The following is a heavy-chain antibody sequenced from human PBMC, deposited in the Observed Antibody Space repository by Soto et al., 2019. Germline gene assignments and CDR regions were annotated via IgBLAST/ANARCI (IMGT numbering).Heavy chain of an antibody. CDR3: ARDPSARGYFDY. CDR1: GGSISSYY. Sequence: QVQLQESGPGLVKPSETLSLTCTVSGGSISSYYWSWIRQPPGKGLEWIGYIYYSGSTNYNPSLKSRVTISVDTSKNQFSLKLSSVTAADTAVYYCARDPSARGYFDYWGQGTLVTVSS. J-gene: IGHJ4*02. V-gene: IGHV4-59*01. D-gene: IGHD2-2*01. CDR2: IYYSGST.